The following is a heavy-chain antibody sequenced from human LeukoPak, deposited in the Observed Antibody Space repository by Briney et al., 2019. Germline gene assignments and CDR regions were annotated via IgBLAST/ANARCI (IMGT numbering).Heavy chain of an antibody. D-gene: IGHD6-19*01. CDR2: IHSSGTT. Sequence: PSETLSLTCTVSGGSISTYYWTWIRQPAGKGLEWIGRIHSSGTTTYNPSLKSRVAMSVDTSRNQFSLKLSSVTAADTAVYYCARVSPIAVAGSSYYYAMDVWGQGTTVTVSS. CDR1: GGSISTYY. CDR3: ARVSPIAVAGSSYYYAMDV. V-gene: IGHV4-4*07. J-gene: IGHJ6*02.